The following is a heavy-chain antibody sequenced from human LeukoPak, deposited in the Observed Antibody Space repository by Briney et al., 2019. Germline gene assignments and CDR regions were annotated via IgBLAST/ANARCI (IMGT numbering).Heavy chain of an antibody. Sequence: ASVTVSCKASGYTFTSYGISWVRQAPGQGLEWMGWISAYNGNTNYAQKLQGRVTMTTDTSTSTAYMELRSLRSDDTAVYYCARDPIVVVPYGMDVWGQGTTVTVSS. CDR1: GYTFTSYG. CDR2: ISAYNGNT. D-gene: IGHD2-2*01. CDR3: ARDPIVVVPYGMDV. J-gene: IGHJ6*02. V-gene: IGHV1-18*01.